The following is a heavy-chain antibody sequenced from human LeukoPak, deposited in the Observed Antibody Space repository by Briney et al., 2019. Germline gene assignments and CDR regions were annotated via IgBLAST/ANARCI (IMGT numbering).Heavy chain of an antibody. CDR3: AKAKGSGSYYTTFDY. J-gene: IGHJ4*02. Sequence: GGSLRDSPAAPGFTFISYEMNWVRPTLGKGRERVSHISSSGSTIYYADSVKGRFTISRDNAKNSLYLQMNSLRAEDTALYYCAKAKGSGSYYTTFDYWGQGTLVTVSS. CDR1: GFTFISYE. CDR2: ISSSGSTI. D-gene: IGHD3-10*01. V-gene: IGHV3-48*03.